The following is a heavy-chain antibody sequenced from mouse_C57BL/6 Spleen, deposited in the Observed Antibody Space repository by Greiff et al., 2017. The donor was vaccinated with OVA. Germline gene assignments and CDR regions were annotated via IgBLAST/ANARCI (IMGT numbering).Heavy chain of an antibody. V-gene: IGHV1-52*01. CDR3: ARGGGFHYFDY. J-gene: IGHJ2*01. Sequence: VQLQQPGAELVRPGSSVKLSCKASGYTFTSYWMHWVKQGPIQGLEWIGNIDPSDSETHYNQKFKDKATLTVDKSSSTAYMQLSSLTSEDSAVYYCARGGGFHYFDYWGQGTTLTVSS. CDR1: GYTFTSYW. D-gene: IGHD1-1*02. CDR2: IDPSDSET.